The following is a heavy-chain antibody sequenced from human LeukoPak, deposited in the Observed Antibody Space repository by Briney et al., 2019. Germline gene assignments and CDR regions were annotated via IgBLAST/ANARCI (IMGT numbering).Heavy chain of an antibody. Sequence: GESLKISCKNSGYSFTNYWVGWVRQIPGKGLEWMGIIYPGDSDTRYSPSFQGQVTISADKSISTAYLQWSSLKASDTAMYYCARLRGRQTTDAFDIWGQGTMVTVSS. V-gene: IGHV5-51*01. CDR1: GYSFTNYW. CDR2: IYPGDSDT. J-gene: IGHJ3*02. D-gene: IGHD1/OR15-1a*01. CDR3: ARLRGRQTTDAFDI.